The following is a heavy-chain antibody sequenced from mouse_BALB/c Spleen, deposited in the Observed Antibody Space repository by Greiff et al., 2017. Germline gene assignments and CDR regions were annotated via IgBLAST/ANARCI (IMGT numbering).Heavy chain of an antibody. CDR2: IDPSDSYT. V-gene: IGHV1-69*02. CDR3: AREGAY. CDR1: GYTFTSYW. Sequence: VQLPQPGAELVKPGASVKLSCKASGYTFTSYWMHWVKQRPGQGLEWIGEIDPSDSYTNYNQKFKGKATLTVDKSSSTAYMQLSSLTSEDSAVYYCAREGAYWGQGTLVTVSA. J-gene: IGHJ3*01.